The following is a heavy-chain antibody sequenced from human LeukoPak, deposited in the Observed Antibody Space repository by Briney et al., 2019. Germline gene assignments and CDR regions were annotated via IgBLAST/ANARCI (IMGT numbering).Heavy chain of an antibody. CDR2: INPNSGGT. V-gene: IGHV1-2*02. J-gene: IGHJ4*02. D-gene: IGHD6-13*01. CDR1: GGTFSSYA. Sequence: ASVKVSCKASGGTFSSYAISWVRQAPGQGLEWMGWINPNSGGTNYAQKFQGRVTMTRDTSISTAYMELSRLRSDDTAVYYCARAYSSSWSRIVYYFDYWGQGTLVTVSS. CDR3: ARAYSSSWSRIVYYFDY.